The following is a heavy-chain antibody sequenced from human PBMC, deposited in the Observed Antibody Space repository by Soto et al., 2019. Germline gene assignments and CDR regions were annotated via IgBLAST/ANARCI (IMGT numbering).Heavy chain of an antibody. V-gene: IGHV3-53*01. CDR3: AYSSPPFDY. Sequence: PGGSLRLSCAASGFIVSSNYMSWVRQAPGKGLEWVSVIYRDGSTYYADSVKGRFTISRDNSKNTLYLQMNSLRAEDTAVYYCAYSSPPFDYWGQGTLVTVPS. CDR2: IYRDGST. J-gene: IGHJ4*02. CDR1: GFIVSSNY. D-gene: IGHD6-13*01.